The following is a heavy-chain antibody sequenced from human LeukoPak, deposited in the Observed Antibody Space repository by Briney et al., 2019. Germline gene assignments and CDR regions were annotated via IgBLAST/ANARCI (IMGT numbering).Heavy chain of an antibody. V-gene: IGHV1-8*01. CDR2: MNPNSGNT. J-gene: IGHJ6*02. CDR1: GYTFTSYD. D-gene: IGHD3-9*01. Sequence: ASVKVSCKASGYTFTSYDINWARQATGQGLEWMGWMNPNSGNTGYAQKFQGRVTMTRNTSISTAYMELSSLRSEDTAVYYCARAYFDFWGYYYGMDVWGQGTTVTVSS. CDR3: ARAYFDFWGYYYGMDV.